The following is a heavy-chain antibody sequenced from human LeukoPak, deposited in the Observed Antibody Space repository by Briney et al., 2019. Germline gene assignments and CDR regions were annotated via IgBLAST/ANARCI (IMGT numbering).Heavy chain of an antibody. D-gene: IGHD1-1*01. V-gene: IGHV3-23*01. Sequence: GGSLRLSCAASGFTFSSYAMSWVRQAPGKGLEWVSAISGSGGSTYYADSVKGRFTVSRDNSKNTLYLQMNSLRAEDTAVYYCAKDRVERRSHYYGMDVWGQGTTVTVSS. CDR2: ISGSGGST. J-gene: IGHJ6*02. CDR1: GFTFSSYA. CDR3: AKDRVERRSHYYGMDV.